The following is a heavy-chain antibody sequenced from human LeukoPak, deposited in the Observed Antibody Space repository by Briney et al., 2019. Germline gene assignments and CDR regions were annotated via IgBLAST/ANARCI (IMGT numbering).Heavy chain of an antibody. D-gene: IGHD6-25*01. CDR2: ISGSGYST. V-gene: IGHV3-23*01. J-gene: IGHJ4*02. CDR1: GFTFSSYA. CDR3: AKVLGMYGSGGYSWYFDY. Sequence: GGSLRLSCTASGFTFSSYAMSWVRQAPGKGLEWVSIISGSGYSTYYADSVKGRFTISRDNSKNTLYLQMNSLGAEDTAVYYCAKVLGMYGSGGYSWYFDYWGQGTLVTVSS.